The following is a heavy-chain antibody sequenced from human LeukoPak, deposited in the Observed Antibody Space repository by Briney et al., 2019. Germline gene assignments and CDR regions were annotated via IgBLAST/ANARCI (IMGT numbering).Heavy chain of an antibody. CDR1: GFTFTTYA. D-gene: IGHD2-15*01. CDR3: ARSLRSPRYCIDDTCYFDY. V-gene: IGHV3-23*01. Sequence: GRSLRLSCAASGFTFTTYAMSWVRQAPGKGLEWVSGISGLGDNTYYVDSVKGRFTISRDNAKNTQYLQINSLRVEDTAVYYCARSLRSPRYCIDDTCYFDYWGQGTLVTVSS. J-gene: IGHJ4*02. CDR2: ISGLGDNT.